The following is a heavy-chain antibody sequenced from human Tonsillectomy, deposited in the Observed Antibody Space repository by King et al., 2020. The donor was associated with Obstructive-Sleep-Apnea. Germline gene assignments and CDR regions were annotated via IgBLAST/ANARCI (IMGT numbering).Heavy chain of an antibody. Sequence: VQLQQWGAGLFKPSETLSLTCGVYGGSFIGYYWTWIRQPPGKGLEWIGETNHRGTTNYNPSLMIRATISVDTSKNRISLRLSSVTAADTAVYYCARSTFLKSGYDFFDFWGQGTPVTVSS. CDR2: TNHRGTT. V-gene: IGHV4-34*01. D-gene: IGHD5-12*01. J-gene: IGHJ5*01. CDR3: ARSTFLKSGYDFFDF. CDR1: GGSFIGYY.